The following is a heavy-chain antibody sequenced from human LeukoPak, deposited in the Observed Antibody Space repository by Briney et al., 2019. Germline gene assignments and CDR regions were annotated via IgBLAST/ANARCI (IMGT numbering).Heavy chain of an antibody. CDR1: GITFSNYP. J-gene: IGHJ5*02. CDR2: ITNTGGGT. V-gene: IGHV3-23*01. Sequence: GGSLRPSCAASGITFSNYPMSWVRQTPGKGLEWVSTITNTGGGTYYADSVKGRFTISRDNSKNTLYLQMNSLRAEDTAVYYCAKSPPDGGYYHWGQGTLVTVSS. D-gene: IGHD5-12*01. CDR3: AKSPPDGGYYH.